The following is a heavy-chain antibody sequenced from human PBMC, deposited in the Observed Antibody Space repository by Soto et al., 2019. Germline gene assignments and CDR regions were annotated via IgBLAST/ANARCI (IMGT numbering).Heavy chain of an antibody. J-gene: IGHJ5*02. D-gene: IGHD6-13*01. V-gene: IGHV3-7*01. CDR1: GFTFSSNW. CDR3: ATVPWTAAAS. CDR2: IKPDGSEQ. Sequence: GGSLRLSCASSGFTFSSNWMNWVRQAPGKGLEWVATIKPDGSEQDYVESVKGRFTISRDNAKNSVHLQMNSLRAEDTAVYYCATVPWTAAASWGQGTLVTVSS.